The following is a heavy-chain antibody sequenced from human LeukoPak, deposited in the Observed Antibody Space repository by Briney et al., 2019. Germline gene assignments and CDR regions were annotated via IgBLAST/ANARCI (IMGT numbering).Heavy chain of an antibody. CDR1: GGSFSGYY. V-gene: IGHV4-34*01. J-gene: IGHJ4*02. CDR2: INHSGST. Sequence: PSETLSLTCAVYGGSFSGYYWSWIRQPPGKGLEWIGEINHSGSTNYNPSLKSRVTISVDTSKNQFSLNLSSVTAADTAVYYCARDTGPSGTAFDYWGQGTLVTVSS. D-gene: IGHD2-2*01. CDR3: ARDTGPSGTAFDY.